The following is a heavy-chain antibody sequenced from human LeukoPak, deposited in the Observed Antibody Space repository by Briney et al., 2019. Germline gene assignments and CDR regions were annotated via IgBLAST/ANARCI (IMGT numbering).Heavy chain of an antibody. CDR3: AKDGYSSSLYDY. D-gene: IGHD6-6*01. Sequence: GGSLRLSCAASGFAFSSHGMHWVRQAPGEGLEWVAFIRYDGSNKYYADSVKGRFTISRDNSKNTLYLQMNSLRAEDTAVYYCAKDGYSSSLYDYWGQGTLVTVSS. CDR2: IRYDGSNK. CDR1: GFAFSSHG. V-gene: IGHV3-30*02. J-gene: IGHJ4*02.